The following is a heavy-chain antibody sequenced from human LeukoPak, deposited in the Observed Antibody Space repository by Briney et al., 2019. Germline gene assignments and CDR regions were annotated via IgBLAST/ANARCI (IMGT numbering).Heavy chain of an antibody. CDR2: ISGSGGST. D-gene: IGHD3-22*01. CDR3: AKDLVAYYYDSSGYPVDY. V-gene: IGHV3-23*01. CDR1: GFTFSSYA. Sequence: GGSLRLSCAASGFTFSSYAMSWVRQAPGKGLEWVSAISGSGGSTYYADSVKGRFTISRDNSKNTLYLQMNSLRAEDTAVYYCAKDLVAYYYDSSGYPVDYWGQGTLVTVSS. J-gene: IGHJ4*02.